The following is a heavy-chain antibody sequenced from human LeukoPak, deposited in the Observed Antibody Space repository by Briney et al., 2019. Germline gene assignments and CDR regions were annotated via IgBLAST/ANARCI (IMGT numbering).Heavy chain of an antibody. J-gene: IGHJ4*02. D-gene: IGHD2-2*01. CDR3: AKEKVHDPSYQLLYYFDY. CDR2: LRYDRSNK. Sequence: PGGSLRLYRAASGYTFRRYGMHCVRQAPSKGLEYVSVLRYDRSNKYYADAVKGRFTISRDNSKNTLYLQMNSLRAEDTAVYYCAKEKVHDPSYQLLYYFDYWGQGTVVTVSS. CDR1: GYTFRRYG. V-gene: IGHV3-30*02.